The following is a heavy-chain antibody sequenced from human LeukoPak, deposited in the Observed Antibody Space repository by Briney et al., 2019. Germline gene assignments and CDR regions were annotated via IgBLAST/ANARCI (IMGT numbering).Heavy chain of an antibody. V-gene: IGHV4-34*01. CDR1: GASISGYY. D-gene: IGHD3-3*01. CDR2: INHSGST. CDR3: ASAYYDFWSGYKTLDY. J-gene: IGHJ4*02. Sequence: SETLSLTCIVSGASISGYYWSWIRQPPGKGLEWIGEINHSGSTNYNPSLKSRVTISVDTSKNQFSLKLSSVTAADTAVYYCASAYYDFWSGYKTLDYWGQGTLVTVSS.